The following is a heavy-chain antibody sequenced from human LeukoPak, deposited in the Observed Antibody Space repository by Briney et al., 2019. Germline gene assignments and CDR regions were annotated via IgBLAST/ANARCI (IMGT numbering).Heavy chain of an antibody. V-gene: IGHV3-74*01. J-gene: IGHJ5*02. CDR2: VSFDGSDA. CDR1: GFTFSSFW. CDR3: AVSNWMDP. Sequence: GGSLRLSCAASGFTFSSFWMHWVRQAPGKGLVWVSCVSFDGSDATYADSVKGRFTISRDNAKNTLHLQMDSLTVEDTAVYYCAVSNWMDPWGQGTLVTVSS.